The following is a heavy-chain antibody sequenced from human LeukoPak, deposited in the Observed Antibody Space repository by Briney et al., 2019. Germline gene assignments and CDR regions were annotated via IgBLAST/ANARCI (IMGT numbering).Heavy chain of an antibody. Sequence: SQTLSLTCTVSGGSISSGDYYWSWIRQPPGKGLEWIGYIYYSGSTYYNPSLKSRVTISVDTSKNQFSLKLSSVTAADTAVYYCARDKGDIVVVPAAGRVPNWFDPWGQGTLVTVSS. CDR3: ARDKGDIVVVPAAGRVPNWFDP. J-gene: IGHJ5*02. D-gene: IGHD2-2*01. V-gene: IGHV4-30-4*01. CDR2: IYYSGST. CDR1: GGSISSGDYY.